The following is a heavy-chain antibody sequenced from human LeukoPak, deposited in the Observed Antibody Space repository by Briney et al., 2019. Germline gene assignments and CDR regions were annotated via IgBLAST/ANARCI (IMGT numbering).Heavy chain of an antibody. CDR3: ARGVKYYYYYMDV. D-gene: IGHD2-21*01. CDR1: GFTFSDYL. V-gene: IGHV3-11*04. J-gene: IGHJ6*03. CDR2: ISSSGRTI. Sequence: GGSLRLSCAASGFTFSDYLMSWIRQAPGQGLESVSYISSSGRTIYNADSVKGRFTISRDNAKNSLSLQMNSLRAEDTAVYYCARGVKYYYYYMDVWGKGTTVTVSS.